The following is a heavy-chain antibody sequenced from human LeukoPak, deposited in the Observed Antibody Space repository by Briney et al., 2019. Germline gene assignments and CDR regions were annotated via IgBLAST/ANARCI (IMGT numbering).Heavy chain of an antibody. CDR3: AKDHCSSTSCQHGY. J-gene: IGHJ4*02. D-gene: IGHD2-2*01. Sequence: GGSLRLSCAASGFTVSSNYMSWVRQAPGKGLEWVSVIYSGGNTYYADSVKGRFTISRDNSKNTLYLQMNSLRAEDTAVYYCAKDHCSSTSCQHGYWGQGTLVTVSS. V-gene: IGHV3-66*01. CDR1: GFTVSSNY. CDR2: IYSGGNT.